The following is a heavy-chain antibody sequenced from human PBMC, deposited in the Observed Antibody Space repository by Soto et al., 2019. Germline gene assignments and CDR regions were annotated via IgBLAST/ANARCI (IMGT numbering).Heavy chain of an antibody. Sequence: EVQLVQSGAEVKQPGESLKISCKGSGYRFSNDWIGWVRQMPGKGLEWMGIIYPGDSDTRYSPSFQGQVTISVDKSISTAYLQWRSLKASDTAIYYCASHRGSSFYPLGDDWGQGTLVTVSS. CDR1: GYRFSNDW. J-gene: IGHJ4*02. V-gene: IGHV5-51*03. CDR2: IYPGDSDT. D-gene: IGHD6-13*01. CDR3: ASHRGSSFYPLGDD.